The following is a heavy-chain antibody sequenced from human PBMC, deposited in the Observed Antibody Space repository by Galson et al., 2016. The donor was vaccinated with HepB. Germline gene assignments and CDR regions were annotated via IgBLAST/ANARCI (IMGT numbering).Heavy chain of an antibody. J-gene: IGHJ4*02. CDR2: INHVGST. Sequence: ETLSLTCAVYGGSFSAYYWNWIRQPPGRGLEWIGEINHVGSTKFVPSLESRLTISLDTSKRQFSLKLNSVTAADTAVYYCARFEGSGTYFVDRWTNFVDQWGQGTLVTVSS. CDR3: ARFEGSGTYFVDRWTNFVDQ. CDR1: GGSFSAYY. V-gene: IGHV4-34*01. D-gene: IGHD3-10*01.